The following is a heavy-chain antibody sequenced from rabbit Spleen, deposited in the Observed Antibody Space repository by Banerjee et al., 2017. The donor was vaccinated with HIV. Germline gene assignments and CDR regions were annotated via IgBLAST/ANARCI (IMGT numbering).Heavy chain of an antibody. CDR3: ARRIDGNGDYKL. J-gene: IGHJ6*01. CDR2: IYTGSSGST. V-gene: IGHV1S40*01. Sequence: QSLAESGGDLVKPGASLTLTCTASGFSFSGSHYMCWVRQAPGKGLEWIACIYTGSSGSTYYASWAKGRFTVSKTSSTTVTLQMTSLTAADTATYFCARRIDGNGDYKLWGPGTLVTVS. D-gene: IGHD2-1*01. CDR1: GFSFSGSHY.